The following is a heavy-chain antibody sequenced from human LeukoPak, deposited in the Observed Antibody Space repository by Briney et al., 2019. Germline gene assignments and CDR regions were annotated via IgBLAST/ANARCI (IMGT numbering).Heavy chain of an antibody. CDR2: IYPYSGDT. Sequence: ASVKVSCKASGYTFTGYYIHWVRQAPGQGLEWMGWIYPYSGDTNYAQNFQGRVTMTRDTSISTAYMELSRLRSDDTAVYYCARDVTGTMNYWGQGTLVTVSS. CDR3: ARDVTGTMNY. V-gene: IGHV1-2*02. D-gene: IGHD1-7*01. J-gene: IGHJ4*02. CDR1: GYTFTGYY.